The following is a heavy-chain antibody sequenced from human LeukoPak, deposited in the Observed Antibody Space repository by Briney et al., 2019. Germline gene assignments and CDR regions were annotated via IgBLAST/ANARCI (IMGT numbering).Heavy chain of an antibody. D-gene: IGHD3-3*01. CDR2: IYWNDDK. J-gene: IGHJ4*02. Sequence: SGPTLVSPTQTLTLTCTFSGFSLSTSGVGVGWIRQPPGKALEWLALIYWNDDKRYSPSLKSRLTITKDTSKNQVVLTMTNMDPVDTATYYCAQYSLADFWSGYYTGFFGGTFDYWGQGTLVTVSS. CDR3: AQYSLADFWSGYYTGFFGGTFDY. CDR1: GFSLSTSGVG. V-gene: IGHV2-5*01.